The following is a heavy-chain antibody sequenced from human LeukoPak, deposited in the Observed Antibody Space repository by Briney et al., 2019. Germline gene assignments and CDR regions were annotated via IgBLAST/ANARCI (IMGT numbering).Heavy chain of an antibody. V-gene: IGHV3-74*01. Sequence: GGSLRLSCAASGFTFHNHWLHWVRQVPGKGLSWVARIDSDGSTTNYADSVKSRFTIARDNAKNTLNLLMTSLRPDDTAIYYCASGYYYGDSFDYWGQGTLVTVSS. D-gene: IGHD3-10*01. J-gene: IGHJ4*02. CDR1: GFTFHNHW. CDR3: ASGYYYGDSFDY. CDR2: IDSDGSTT.